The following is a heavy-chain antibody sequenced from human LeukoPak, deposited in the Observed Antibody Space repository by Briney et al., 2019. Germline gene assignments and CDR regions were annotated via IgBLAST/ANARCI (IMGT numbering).Heavy chain of an antibody. Sequence: SETLSLTCAVYGGSFSSYYWSWIRQPPGKGLEWIGEINHSGSTNYNPSLKSRVTISVDTSKNQFSLKLSPVTAADTAVYYCASLQINLTPYWFDPWGQGTLVTVSS. CDR1: GGSFSSYY. CDR3: ASLQINLTPYWFDP. CDR2: INHSGST. J-gene: IGHJ5*02. D-gene: IGHD5-24*01. V-gene: IGHV4-34*01.